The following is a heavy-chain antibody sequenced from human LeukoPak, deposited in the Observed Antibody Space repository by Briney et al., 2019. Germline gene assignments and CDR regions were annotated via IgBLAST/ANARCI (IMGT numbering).Heavy chain of an antibody. CDR1: GGSISSGSYY. J-gene: IGHJ3*02. CDR2: IHYSGST. Sequence: SETLSLTCIVSGGSISSGSYYWGWIRQPPGKGLEWIGSIHYSGSTYYNPSLKSRVTISVDTPKNQFSLKLSSVTAADTAVYYCARRAGSGSTKVFDIWGQGTMVTVSS. D-gene: IGHD3-10*01. CDR3: ARRAGSGSTKVFDI. V-gene: IGHV4-39*01.